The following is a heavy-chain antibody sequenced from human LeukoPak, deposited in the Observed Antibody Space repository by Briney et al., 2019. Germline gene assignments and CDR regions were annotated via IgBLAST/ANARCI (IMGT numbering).Heavy chain of an antibody. Sequence: ASVKVSCKASGYTFTSYYMHWVRQAPGQGLEWMGIINPSGGSTSYAQKFQGRVTMTRDTSISTAYMELSRLRSDDTAVYYCARSMVIRAFDIWGQGTMVTVSS. D-gene: IGHD3-22*01. CDR1: GYTFTSYY. V-gene: IGHV1-46*01. CDR2: INPSGGST. J-gene: IGHJ3*02. CDR3: ARSMVIRAFDI.